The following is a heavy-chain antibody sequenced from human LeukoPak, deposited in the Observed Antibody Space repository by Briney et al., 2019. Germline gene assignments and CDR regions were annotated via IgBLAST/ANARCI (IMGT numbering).Heavy chain of an antibody. J-gene: IGHJ6*03. CDR1: GYSFTSYW. Sequence: GESLKISCKGSGYSFTSYWVGWVRQMPGKGLEWMGIIYPGDSDTRYSPSFQGQVTISADKSISTAYLQWSSLKASDTAMYYCARGSLYCYYYMDVWGKGTTVTVSS. CDR3: ARGSLYCYYYMDV. V-gene: IGHV5-51*01. CDR2: IYPGDSDT.